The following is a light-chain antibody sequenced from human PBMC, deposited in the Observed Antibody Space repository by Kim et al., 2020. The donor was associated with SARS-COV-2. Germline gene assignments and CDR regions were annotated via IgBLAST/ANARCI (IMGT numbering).Light chain of an antibody. CDR1: QAISNY. V-gene: IGKV1-17*03. CDR3: LQHNTYPWT. CDR2: GAS. Sequence: DIQMTQSPSAMSASVGDRVTITCRASQAISNYLAWFQQKPGKVPKRLIYGASSLHTGVPSRFSGSGSGTEFTLTISSLQPEDFATYYCLQHNTYPWTFGQGTKVEIK. J-gene: IGKJ1*01.